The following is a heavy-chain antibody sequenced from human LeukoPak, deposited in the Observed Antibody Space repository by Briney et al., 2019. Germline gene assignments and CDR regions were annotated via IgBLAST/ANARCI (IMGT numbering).Heavy chain of an antibody. V-gene: IGHV3-23*01. J-gene: IGHJ3*01. CDR3: AKRPRDSSGYYLGAFDG. CDR2: IGASGVDT. CDR1: GFTFSSLA. Sequence: GGSLRLSCAASGFTFSSLAMTWVRQAPGKGLEWVSAIGASGVDTYYTDSVKGRFTISRDNSKNTLYLHMSSLRAEDTAVDFCAKRPRDSSGYYLGAFDGWGQGTTVTVSS. D-gene: IGHD3-22*01.